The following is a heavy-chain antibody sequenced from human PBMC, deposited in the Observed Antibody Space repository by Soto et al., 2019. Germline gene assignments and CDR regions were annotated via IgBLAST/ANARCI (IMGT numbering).Heavy chain of an antibody. D-gene: IGHD6-13*01. J-gene: IGHJ4*02. CDR1: RETVNICV. Sequence: AGSIRLCRAASRETVNICVMTWVRQAPGKGLEWVSCITDSGTGTYYADSVKGRFTISRDNSKNTMYLQMNNLRAEDTGVYYCAKGLLNRRWYAEVWGQGTLVTVSS. V-gene: IGHV3-23*01. CDR3: AKGLLNRRWYAEV. CDR2: ITDSGTGT.